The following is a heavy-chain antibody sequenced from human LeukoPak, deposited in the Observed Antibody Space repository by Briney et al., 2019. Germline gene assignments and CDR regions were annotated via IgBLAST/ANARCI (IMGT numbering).Heavy chain of an antibody. Sequence: SQTLSLTCTVSGGSISSGSYYWSWIRQPPGKGLEWIGYIYYSGSTNYNPSLKSRVTISVDTSKNQFSLKLSSVTAADTAVYYCARDSDDFWSGYYRYWGQGTLVTVSS. CDR3: ARDSDDFWSGYYRY. J-gene: IGHJ4*02. V-gene: IGHV4-61*01. D-gene: IGHD3-3*01. CDR1: GGSISSGSYY. CDR2: IYYSGST.